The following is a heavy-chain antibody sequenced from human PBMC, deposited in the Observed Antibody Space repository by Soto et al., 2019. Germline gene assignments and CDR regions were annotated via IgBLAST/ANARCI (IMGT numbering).Heavy chain of an antibody. J-gene: IGHJ6*02. D-gene: IGHD3-9*01. V-gene: IGHV3-21*01. Sequence: PGGSLRLSCAASGFTFSSYSMNWVRQAPGKGLEWVSSISSSSSYIYYADSVKGRFTISRDNAKNSLYLQMNSLRAEDTAVYYCARVHFDWPELFYYYGMDVWGQGTTVTVSS. CDR3: ARVHFDWPELFYYYGMDV. CDR2: ISSSSSYI. CDR1: GFTFSSYS.